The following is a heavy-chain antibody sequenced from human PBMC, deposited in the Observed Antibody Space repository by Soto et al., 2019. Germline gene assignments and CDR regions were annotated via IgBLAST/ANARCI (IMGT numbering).Heavy chain of an antibody. CDR3: ARDLGYNYGVYYGMDV. CDR2: IIPIFGTV. Sequence: QVQLVESGAEVKKPGSSVNVSCKASGGTFSSYGLSWVRQAPGHGLEWMGGIIPIFGTVNYAQKFQGRVTISADASTSTAYMELSSLTSEDTAVYYCARDLGYNYGVYYGMDVWGRGTTVIVSS. D-gene: IGHD5-18*01. J-gene: IGHJ6*02. CDR1: GGTFSSYG. V-gene: IGHV1-69*01.